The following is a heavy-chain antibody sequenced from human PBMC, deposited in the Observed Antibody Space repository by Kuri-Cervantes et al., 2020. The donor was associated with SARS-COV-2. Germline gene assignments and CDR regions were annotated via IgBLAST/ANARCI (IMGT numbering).Heavy chain of an antibody. J-gene: IGHJ4*02. CDR1: GYTFTAYY. CDR2: IHPNDGAT. V-gene: IGHV1-2*06. Sequence: ASVKVSCKTSGYTFTAYYVHWVRQAPGQGLERMGRIHPNDGATNSAQKFQGRVTVTRDTSISTAYMGLSRLRSDDTAVYYCARSYFYDSSGYVMDYWGQGTLVTVSS. D-gene: IGHD3-22*01. CDR3: ARSYFYDSSGYVMDY.